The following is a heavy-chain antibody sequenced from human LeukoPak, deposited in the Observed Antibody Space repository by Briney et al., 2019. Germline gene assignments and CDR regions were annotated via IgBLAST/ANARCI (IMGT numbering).Heavy chain of an antibody. V-gene: IGHV4-39*07. CDR1: GGSISSSTYY. Sequence: SETLSLTCTVSGGSISSSTYYWGWIRQSPGAGLERIGSIFNSGTAYYNPSLKSRVTISVDTSKKQFSLKLRTATAADTAVYYCARIEAVTRGYNHAYYFDYWGQGTLVTVSS. J-gene: IGHJ4*02. D-gene: IGHD5-18*01. CDR3: ARIEAVTRGYNHAYYFDY. CDR2: IFNSGTA.